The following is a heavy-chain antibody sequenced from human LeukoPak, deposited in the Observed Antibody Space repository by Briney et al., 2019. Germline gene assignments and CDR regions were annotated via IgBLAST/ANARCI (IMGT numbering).Heavy chain of an antibody. D-gene: IGHD1-26*01. CDR2: IASDGST. CDR1: GFTFSSYW. CDR3: IGSGGWPGY. Sequence: GGSLRLSCAASGFTFSSYWMHWVRQAPGKGLVWVSRIASDGSTVYTDSVKGRFTISRDNAKDTVYLQMNSLRVEDTAVYYCIGSGGWPGYWGQGTLVTVSS. V-gene: IGHV3-74*01. J-gene: IGHJ4*02.